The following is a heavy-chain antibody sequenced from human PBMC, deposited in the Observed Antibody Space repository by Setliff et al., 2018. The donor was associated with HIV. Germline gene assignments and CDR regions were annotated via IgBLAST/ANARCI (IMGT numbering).Heavy chain of an antibody. V-gene: IGHV2-5*02. CDR3: ANVNSFRAVYFDS. CDR1: GFSLATDGVS. CDR2: IYWDGDT. J-gene: IGHJ4*01. Sequence: SGPTLVNPTETLTLTCAFSGFSLATDGVSLGWLRQPPGEGPEWLALIYWDGDTRDNPSLKGLLNVTKATSNNHVVLIMSHMDPEDTATYFCANVNSFRAVYFDSWGEGMLVTVSS. D-gene: IGHD1-26*01.